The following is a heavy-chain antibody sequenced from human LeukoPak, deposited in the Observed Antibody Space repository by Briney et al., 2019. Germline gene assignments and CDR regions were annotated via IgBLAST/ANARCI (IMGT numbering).Heavy chain of an antibody. D-gene: IGHD3-22*01. CDR3: AKVRITMIVVDYFDI. V-gene: IGHV3-23*01. CDR1: GFTFSSYA. CDR2: ISGSGGST. Sequence: PGGSLRLSCAASGFTFSSYAMSWFRQAPGKGLEWVSAISGSGGSTYYAESVKGRFTISRDNSKNTLYLQMNSLGAEDTAVYYCAKVRITMIVVDYFDIWGQGTMVTVSS. J-gene: IGHJ3*02.